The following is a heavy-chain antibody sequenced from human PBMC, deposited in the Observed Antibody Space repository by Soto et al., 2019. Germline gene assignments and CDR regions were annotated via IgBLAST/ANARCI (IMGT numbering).Heavy chain of an antibody. D-gene: IGHD1-26*01. CDR3: ASPIGGSYNAFDI. J-gene: IGHJ3*02. Sequence: EASVKVSCKASGYNFISYYMHWVRQAPGQGLQWMGIINPSGSITTYAQKFQGRVTMTRDTSTSTVYMELSSLTSDDTAVYYCASPIGGSYNAFDIWGQGTMVTVSS. CDR1: GYNFISYY. V-gene: IGHV1-46*01. CDR2: INPSGSIT.